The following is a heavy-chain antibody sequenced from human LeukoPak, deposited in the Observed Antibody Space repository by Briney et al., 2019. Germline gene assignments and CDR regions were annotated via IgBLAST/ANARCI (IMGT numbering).Heavy chain of an antibody. Sequence: PSETLSLTCTVSGDSINSLGLWSWVRQPPGKGLEWIGEMYLSGTTHSNPSVKSRVTISIDKSKNQFSLNLSSVTAADTAVYYCAGLVGRYSSGLYYYYFDYWGQGTLVTVSS. J-gene: IGHJ4*02. D-gene: IGHD3-22*01. CDR3: AGLVGRYSSGLYYYYFDY. V-gene: IGHV4-4*02. CDR1: GDSINSLGL. CDR2: MYLSGTT.